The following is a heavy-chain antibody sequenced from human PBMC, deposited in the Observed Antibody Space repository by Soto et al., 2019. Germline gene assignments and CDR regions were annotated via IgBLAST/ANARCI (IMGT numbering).Heavy chain of an antibody. J-gene: IGHJ5*02. CDR2: INHSGST. CDR3: ARAPWWELLFGWFDP. Sequence: SETLSLTCAVYGGSFSGYYWSWIRQPPGKGLEWIGEINHSGSTNYNPSLKSRVTISVDTSKNQFSLKLSSVTAADTAVYYCARAPWWELLFGWFDPWGQGTLVTVSS. D-gene: IGHD1-26*01. V-gene: IGHV4-34*01. CDR1: GGSFSGYY.